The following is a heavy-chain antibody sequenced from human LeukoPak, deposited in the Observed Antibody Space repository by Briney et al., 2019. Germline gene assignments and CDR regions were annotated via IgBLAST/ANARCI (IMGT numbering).Heavy chain of an antibody. Sequence: PGGSLRLSCTASEFTVSRNYMLWGRQALGKGLEWGSLIFSNSDTHYAASVKGRFTISRDTSKNTVSLQMNSLRVEDTAMYYCTRDQMNYWGQGTLVTVSS. V-gene: IGHV3-53*01. CDR1: EFTVSRNY. J-gene: IGHJ4*02. D-gene: IGHD5-24*01. CDR3: TRDQMNY. CDR2: IFSNSDT.